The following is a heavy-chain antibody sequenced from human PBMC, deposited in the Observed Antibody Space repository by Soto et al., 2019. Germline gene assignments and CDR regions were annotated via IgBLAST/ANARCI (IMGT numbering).Heavy chain of an antibody. Sequence: GGSLRLSCAASGFTFSNAWMNWVRQAPGKGLEWVGRIKSKTDGGTTDYAAPVKGRFTISRDDSKNTLYLQMNSLKTEDTAVYYCTTGRELLWFGELLSGMDVWGQGTTGTVSS. CDR3: TTGRELLWFGELLSGMDV. CDR1: GFTFSNAW. V-gene: IGHV3-15*07. J-gene: IGHJ6*02. D-gene: IGHD3-10*01. CDR2: IKSKTDGGTT.